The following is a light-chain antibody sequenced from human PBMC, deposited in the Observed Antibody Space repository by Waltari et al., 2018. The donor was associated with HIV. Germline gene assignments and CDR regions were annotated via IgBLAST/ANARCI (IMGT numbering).Light chain of an antibody. CDR3: YSIDGSGHYRV. V-gene: IGLV3-10*01. Sequence: SYELTQPPSVSVSPGQTARITCSGDALPKRFAYWYQQRSGRAPVLVIYEDNTRPSGIPERFSATNSGTVATLTISGAQVGDEADYYCYSIDGSGHYRVFGGGTKLTVL. J-gene: IGLJ2*01. CDR1: ALPKRF. CDR2: EDN.